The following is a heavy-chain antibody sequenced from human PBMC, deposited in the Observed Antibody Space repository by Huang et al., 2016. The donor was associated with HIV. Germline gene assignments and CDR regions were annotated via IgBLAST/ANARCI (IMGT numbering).Heavy chain of an antibody. CDR1: DFDFSSYW. V-gene: IGHV3-7*01. Sequence: EVQLVESGGGLVKRGGSLRFSCAAFDFDFSSYWRMWLSQVPGKGLEWVASIREDSGQKDYLDSVKGRFIISRDNPKKSLYLQMNNLRAEDAAVYYCARDPFIKAFDIWGQGTLVTVSS. CDR3: ARDPFIKAFDI. J-gene: IGHJ3*02. CDR2: IREDSGQK.